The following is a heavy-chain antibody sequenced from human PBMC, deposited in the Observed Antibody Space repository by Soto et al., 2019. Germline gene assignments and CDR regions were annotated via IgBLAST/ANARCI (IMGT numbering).Heavy chain of an antibody. D-gene: IGHD3-3*01. Sequence: PSETLSLTCAIYGGSFSGYYWSWIRQPPGKGLEWIGEINHSGSTNYNPSLKSRVTISVDTSKNQFSLKLSSVTAADTAVYYRARGRGVFGVVKNHYYYYYMDVWGKGTTVTVSS. CDR1: GGSFSGYY. CDR3: ARGRGVFGVVKNHYYYYYMDV. CDR2: INHSGST. J-gene: IGHJ6*03. V-gene: IGHV4-34*01.